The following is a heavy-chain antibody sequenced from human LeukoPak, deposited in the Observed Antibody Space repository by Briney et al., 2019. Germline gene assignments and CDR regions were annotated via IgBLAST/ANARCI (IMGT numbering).Heavy chain of an antibody. CDR3: ARCPSAAGYYYGMDV. Sequence: GGSLRLSCAASGFTFSNYGMHWVRQAPGKGLEWVAFIRYDEINKYYADSVKGRFTISRDNAKNSLYLQMNSLRVEDTAVYFCARCPSAAGYYYGMDVWGQGTTVTVSS. J-gene: IGHJ6*02. CDR1: GFTFSNYG. CDR2: IRYDEINK. D-gene: IGHD6-13*01. V-gene: IGHV3-30*02.